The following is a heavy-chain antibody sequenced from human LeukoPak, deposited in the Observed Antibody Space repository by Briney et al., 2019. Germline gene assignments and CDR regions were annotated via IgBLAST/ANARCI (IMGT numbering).Heavy chain of an antibody. CDR2: IWYDGSNK. CDR1: GFTFSSYG. D-gene: IGHD2-2*01. J-gene: IGHJ6*02. V-gene: IGHV3-33*01. Sequence: GGSLRLSCAASGFTFSSYGMHWVRQAPGKGLEWVAVIWYDGSNKYYADSVKGRFTISRDNSKNTLYLLMNSLRAEDTAVYYCARDGYCSSTSCSYYYGMDVWGQGTTVTVSS. CDR3: ARDGYCSSTSCSYYYGMDV.